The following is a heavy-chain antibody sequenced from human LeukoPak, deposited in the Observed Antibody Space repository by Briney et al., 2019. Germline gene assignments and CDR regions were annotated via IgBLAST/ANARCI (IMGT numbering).Heavy chain of an antibody. J-gene: IGHJ6*03. V-gene: IGHV1-2*02. CDR2: ISPTSGGT. CDR3: ARGRVSSSTWYSTYYYYFYMDV. Sequence: ASVKVSCKASGYTFTGYYMHWVRQAPGQGLEWMGWISPTSGGTNYAQKFQGRVTMTRDTSISTAYTELRRLRSDDTAVYFCARGRVSSSTWYSTYYYYFYMDVWGKGTTVTVSS. D-gene: IGHD1-1*01. CDR1: GYTFTGYY.